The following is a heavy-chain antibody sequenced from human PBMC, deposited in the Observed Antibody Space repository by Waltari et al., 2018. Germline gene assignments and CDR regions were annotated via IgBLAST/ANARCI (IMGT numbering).Heavy chain of an antibody. V-gene: IGHV4-39*07. D-gene: IGHD6-13*01. CDR1: GGSISSSSYY. Sequence: QLQLQESGPGLVKPSETLSLTCTVSGGSISSSSYYWGWIRQPPGKGLEWIGSIYYSGSTYYNPFLKSRVTISVDTSKNQFSLKLSSVTAADTAVYYCARDLSPYSSSWYGWFDPWGQGTLVTVSS. CDR2: IYYSGST. J-gene: IGHJ5*02. CDR3: ARDLSPYSSSWYGWFDP.